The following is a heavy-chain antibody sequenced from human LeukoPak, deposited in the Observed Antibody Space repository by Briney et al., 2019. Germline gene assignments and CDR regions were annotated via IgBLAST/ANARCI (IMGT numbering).Heavy chain of an antibody. Sequence: ASVKVSCKPSGYPFSGHYINWVRHAPGQGLEWMGWIKPNSDDTNYAPKFQGRLSMTRDTTISTVYMELTRLTSDDTAVYYCARGDEWELAIDFWGQGTLITVSS. CDR3: ARGDEWELAIDF. V-gene: IGHV1-2*02. D-gene: IGHD1-26*01. J-gene: IGHJ4*02. CDR2: IKPNSDDT. CDR1: GYPFSGHY.